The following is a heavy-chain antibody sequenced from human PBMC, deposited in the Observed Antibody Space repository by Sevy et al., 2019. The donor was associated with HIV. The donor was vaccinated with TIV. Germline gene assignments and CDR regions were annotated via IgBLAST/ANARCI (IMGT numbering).Heavy chain of an antibody. Sequence: GGSLRLSCAASGFTFDDYGMSWVRQAPGKGLEWVSGVNWNGGSTAYADSVKGRFTISRDNAKNSLYLQMNNLRAEDTALYYCARLSGQQLVGGSFDYWGQGTLVTVSS. V-gene: IGHV3-20*04. J-gene: IGHJ4*02. CDR1: GFTFDDYG. D-gene: IGHD6-13*01. CDR3: ARLSGQQLVGGSFDY. CDR2: VNWNGGST.